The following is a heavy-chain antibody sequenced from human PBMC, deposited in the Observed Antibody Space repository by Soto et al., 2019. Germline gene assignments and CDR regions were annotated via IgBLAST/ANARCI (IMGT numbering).Heavy chain of an antibody. D-gene: IGHD3-10*01. J-gene: IGHJ5*02. CDR3: ARVTSMVRGVIDNWFDP. CDR2: IIPMYGPA. CDR1: GGTFSSYA. V-gene: IGHV1-69*01. Sequence: QVPLVQSGAEVKKPGSSVTVSCKASGGTFSSYAIHWVRQATGQGLEWMGGIIPMYGPAKYAQRFQGRVTITADESTTTVYMELTSLTSPDTAVYYCARVTSMVRGVIDNWFDPWGHGTLVTVSS.